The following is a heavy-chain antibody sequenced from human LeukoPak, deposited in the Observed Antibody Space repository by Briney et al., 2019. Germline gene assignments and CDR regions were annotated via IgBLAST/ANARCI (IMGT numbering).Heavy chain of an antibody. Sequence: GGSLRLSCTASGFTFSSYAMSWVRQAPGKGLEWVSAISGSGGSTYYADSVKGRFTISRDNSKNTLYLQMNSLRAEDTAVYYCAKGQSGSYYLGRAFDIWGQGTMVTVSS. CDR3: AKGQSGSYYLGRAFDI. D-gene: IGHD1-26*01. CDR2: ISGSGGST. J-gene: IGHJ3*02. CDR1: GFTFSSYA. V-gene: IGHV3-23*01.